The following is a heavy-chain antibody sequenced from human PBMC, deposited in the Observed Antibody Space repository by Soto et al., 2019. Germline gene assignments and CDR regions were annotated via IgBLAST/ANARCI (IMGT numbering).Heavy chain of an antibody. CDR1: GFTFSSYG. J-gene: IGHJ6*02. CDR2: IWYDGSNK. D-gene: IGHD6-6*01. V-gene: IGHV3-33*01. Sequence: WGSLRLSCAASGFTFSSYGMHWVRQAPGKGLEWVAVIWYDGSNKYYADSVKGRFTIPRDNSKNTLYLQMNSLRAEDTAVYYCARVGSSSSSWYYYYYGMDVWGQGTTVTVSS. CDR3: ARVGSSSSSWYYYYYGMDV.